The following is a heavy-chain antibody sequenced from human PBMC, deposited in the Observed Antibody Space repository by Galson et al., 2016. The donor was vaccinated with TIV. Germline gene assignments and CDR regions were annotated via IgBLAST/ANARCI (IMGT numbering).Heavy chain of an antibody. D-gene: IGHD6-13*01. CDR1: GFTVSSNY. V-gene: IGHV3-53*05. J-gene: IGHJ3*02. CDR3: ASPQAAAGIDAFDI. CDR2: IYSGGST. Sequence: SLRLSCAASGFTVSSNYMTWVRQAPAKGLESVSVIYSGGSTYYIDSVKGRFTISRDTSKNTLYLQMNSLRVEDTAVYYCASPQAAAGIDAFDIWGQGTMVIVSS.